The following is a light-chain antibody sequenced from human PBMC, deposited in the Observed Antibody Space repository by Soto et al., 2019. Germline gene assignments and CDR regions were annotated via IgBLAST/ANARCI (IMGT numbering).Light chain of an antibody. CDR1: SSDGGGYNY. Sequence: QSVLTQPPSASGSPGQSVTISCTGTSSDGGGYNYVSWYQQHPGKAPKLMIYEVSKRPSGVPDRFSGSKSGNTASLTVSGLQAEDEADYYCSSYAGSNKLVFGGGTKLTVL. V-gene: IGLV2-8*01. CDR3: SSYAGSNKLV. J-gene: IGLJ2*01. CDR2: EVS.